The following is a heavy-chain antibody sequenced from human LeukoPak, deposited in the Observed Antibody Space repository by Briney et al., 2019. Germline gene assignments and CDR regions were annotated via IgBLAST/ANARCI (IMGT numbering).Heavy chain of an antibody. V-gene: IGHV3-7*01. Sequence: GGSLRLSCAASGFTFSNYWMAWVRQAPGKGLEWVASINPDGNKKYSADSVKGRFTISRDNAENSLYLQMNSLRVEDTAFYYCARDLAYSRLDYWGQGMLVTVSS. CDR2: INPDGNKK. CDR3: ARDLAYSRLDY. J-gene: IGHJ4*02. CDR1: GFTFSNYW. D-gene: IGHD5-18*01.